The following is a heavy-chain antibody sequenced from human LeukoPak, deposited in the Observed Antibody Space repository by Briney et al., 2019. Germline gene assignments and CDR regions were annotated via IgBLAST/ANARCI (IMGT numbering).Heavy chain of an antibody. D-gene: IGHD6-19*01. V-gene: IGHV1-2*02. CDR1: GYTFTSYG. J-gene: IGHJ4*02. CDR3: ARVGVGSGWYLLDY. Sequence: ASVKVSCKASGYTFTSYGISWVRQAPGQGLEWMGWINPNSGGTNYAQKFQGRVTMTRDTSISTAYMELSRLRSDDTAVYYCARVGVGSGWYLLDYWGQGTLVTVSS. CDR2: INPNSGGT.